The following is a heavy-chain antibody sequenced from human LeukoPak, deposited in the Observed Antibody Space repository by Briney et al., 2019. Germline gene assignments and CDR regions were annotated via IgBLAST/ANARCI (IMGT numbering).Heavy chain of an antibody. CDR3: ARASSFCSSTSCTHDS. CDR1: GFTFSSYW. D-gene: IGHD2-2*01. J-gene: IGHJ5*01. V-gene: IGHV3-74*01. Sequence: GGSLRLSCAASGFTFSSYWMHWVRQAPGKGRVWVSRINSVGSSTNYADFVKGRSTISRDNAKNTLYLQMNSLRVDDMAVYYCARASSFCSSTSCTHDSWGQGTLVTVSS. CDR2: INSVGSST.